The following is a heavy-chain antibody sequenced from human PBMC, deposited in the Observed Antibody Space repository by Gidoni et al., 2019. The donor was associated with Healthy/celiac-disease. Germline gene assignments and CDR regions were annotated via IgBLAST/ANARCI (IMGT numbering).Heavy chain of an antibody. Sequence: EVQLLESGGGLVQPGGSLRLSCAASGFTFSSYAMRWVRQAPGKGLEWVSAISGSGGSTYYADSVKGRFTISRDNSKNTLYLQMNSLRAEDTAVYYCAKEEGPTYCGGDCYSGWFDPWGQGTLVTVSS. D-gene: IGHD2-21*02. CDR2: ISGSGGST. CDR3: AKEEGPTYCGGDCYSGWFDP. V-gene: IGHV3-23*01. J-gene: IGHJ5*02. CDR1: GFTFSSYA.